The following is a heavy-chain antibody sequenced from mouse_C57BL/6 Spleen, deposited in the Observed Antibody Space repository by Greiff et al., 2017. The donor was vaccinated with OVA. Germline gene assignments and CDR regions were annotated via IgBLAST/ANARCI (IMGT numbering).Heavy chain of an antibody. D-gene: IGHD2-2*01. CDR3: TRGTMVTTLDY. CDR2: FNPGSDYT. J-gene: IGHJ2*01. Sequence: QVQLQQSGAELARPGVSVKMSCKASGYTFTSHTMLWVTQRPGQGLDWIGYFNPGSDYTKYNQKFKDKPTLTADKSTSTAYLQLSSLTSEESAVYYCTRGTMVTTLDYWGQGTTLTVSS. V-gene: IGHV1-4*01. CDR1: GYTFTSHT.